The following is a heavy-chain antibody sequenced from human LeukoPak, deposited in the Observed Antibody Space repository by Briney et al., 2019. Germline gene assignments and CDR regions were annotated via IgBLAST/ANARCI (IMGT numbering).Heavy chain of an antibody. Sequence: GGSLRLSCAASGFNFTSYSMNWVRQAPGKGLEWVSYISSGSSAIYYADSVKGRFTISRDNAKNSLHLQMNSLRAEDTAVYYCVRKSDAFDIWGQGTMVTVSS. V-gene: IGHV3-48*01. CDR2: ISSGSSAI. CDR3: VRKSDAFDI. J-gene: IGHJ3*02. CDR1: GFNFTSYS.